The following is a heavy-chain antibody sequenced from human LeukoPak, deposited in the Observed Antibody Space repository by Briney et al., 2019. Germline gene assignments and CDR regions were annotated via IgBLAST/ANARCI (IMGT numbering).Heavy chain of an antibody. CDR3: ARDARVGATFYCLAY. D-gene: IGHD1-26*01. CDR1: GYTFTSYA. J-gene: IGHJ4*02. CDR2: INAGNGNT. V-gene: IGHV1-3*01. Sequence: ASVKVSCKASGYTFTSYAMHWVRQAPGQRLEWMGWINAGNGNTKYSQKFHGRVTITRDTSASTAYMELSSLRSEDTAVYYCARDARVGATFYCLAYWGQGTLLTVSS.